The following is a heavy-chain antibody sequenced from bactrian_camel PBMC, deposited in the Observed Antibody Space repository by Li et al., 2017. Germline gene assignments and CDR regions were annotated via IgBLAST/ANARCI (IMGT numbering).Heavy chain of an antibody. CDR2: FYPGRGTT. J-gene: IGHJ6*01. D-gene: IGHD1*01. Sequence: HVQLVESGGGSVQAGGSLTLSCVVSGYTISYSGACMGWFRQAPGKEREGVAIFYPGRGTTGASTYEESVKGRFTISQDNAKATVYLQMNDLQPEDTAIYSCAAGVILDSRCRFAYWGQGTQVTVS. CDR1: GYTISYSGAC. V-gene: IGHV3S1*01. CDR3: AAGVILDSRCRFAY.